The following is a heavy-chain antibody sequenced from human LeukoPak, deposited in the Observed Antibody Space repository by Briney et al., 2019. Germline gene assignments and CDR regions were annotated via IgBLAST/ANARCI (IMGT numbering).Heavy chain of an antibody. Sequence: PSETLSLTCTVSGGSISSSSYYWGWIRQPPGKGLEWIGSIYYSGSTYYNPSLKSRVTISVDTSKNQFSLKLSSVTAADTAVYYCASDYSLCWFDPWGQGTLVTVSS. D-gene: IGHD4-11*01. CDR1: GGSISSSSYY. CDR2: IYYSGST. J-gene: IGHJ5*02. V-gene: IGHV4-39*07. CDR3: ASDYSLCWFDP.